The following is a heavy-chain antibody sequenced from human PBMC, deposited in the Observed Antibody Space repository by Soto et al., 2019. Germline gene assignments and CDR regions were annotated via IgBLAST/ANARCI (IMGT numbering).Heavy chain of an antibody. V-gene: IGHV1-18*01. J-gene: IGHJ4*02. D-gene: IGHD3-10*01. Sequence: QVQLVQSGAEVKKPGAAVKVSCKASGYTFTSYGISWVRQAPGQGLEWMGWISAYNGNTNYAQKLQGRVTMTTDTSTSTAYMELRSLRSDDTAVYYGARGPYYYGSVSYQDYWGQGTLVTVSS. CDR3: ARGPYYYGSVSYQDY. CDR1: GYTFTSYG. CDR2: ISAYNGNT.